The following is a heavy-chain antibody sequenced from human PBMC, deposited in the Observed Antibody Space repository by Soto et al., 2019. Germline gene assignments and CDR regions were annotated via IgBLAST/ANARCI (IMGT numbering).Heavy chain of an antibody. D-gene: IGHD5-18*01. CDR2: ISWNSGSI. CDR3: AKTKGYGFYYGMDV. J-gene: IGHJ6*02. V-gene: IGHV3-9*01. Sequence: GGSLSLSCAASGFTFDDYAMHWVRHAPGKGLEWVSGISWNSGSIGYADSVKGRFTISRDNAKNSLYLQMNSLRAEDTALYYCAKTKGYGFYYGMDVWGQGTTVTVSS. CDR1: GFTFDDYA.